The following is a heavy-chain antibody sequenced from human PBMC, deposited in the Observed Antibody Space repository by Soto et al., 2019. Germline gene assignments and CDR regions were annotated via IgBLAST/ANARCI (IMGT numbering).Heavy chain of an antibody. V-gene: IGHV3-11*01. CDR1: GFTSWDYD. CDR3: VREGRSSTSCNTGCAFDI. CDR2: ISRSGNTM. D-gene: IGHD2-2*02. Sequence: QVQLVESGGALVKPGGSLRLSCAASGFTSWDYDMSWIRPTPGKGLEWVSYISRSGNTMYYGDYVKGRFNISRDNAENSVFLQMISLRAEDTAVYYCVREGRSSTSCNTGCAFDIWGQGTMVTVSS. J-gene: IGHJ3*02.